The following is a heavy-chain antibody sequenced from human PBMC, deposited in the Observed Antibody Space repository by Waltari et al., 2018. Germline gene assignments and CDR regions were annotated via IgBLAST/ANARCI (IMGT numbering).Heavy chain of an antibody. J-gene: IGHJ6*02. CDR2: INPSGGST. D-gene: IGHD5-12*01. V-gene: IGHV1-46*01. CDR3: ARDLRQYYYYGMDV. CDR1: GYTFTSYY. Sequence: QVQLVQSGAEVKKPGASVKVSCKASGYTFTSYYMHWVRQAPGQGLGWMGIINPSGGSTSYAKKFQVRVTMTRDTSTSTVYMELSSMRSEDTAVYYCARDLRQYYYYGMDVWGQGTTVTVSS.